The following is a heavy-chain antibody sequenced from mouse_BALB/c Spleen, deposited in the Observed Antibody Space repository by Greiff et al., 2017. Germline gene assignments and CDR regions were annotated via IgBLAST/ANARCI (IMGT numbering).Heavy chain of an antibody. Sequence: VQLKESGPGLVQPSQSLSITCTVSGFSLTSYGVHWVRQSPGKGLEWLGVIWSGGSTDYNAAFISRLSISKDNSKSQVFFKMNSLQADDTAIYYCARNPHYYGSSYYAMDYWGQGTSVTVSS. CDR3: ARNPHYYGSSYYAMDY. D-gene: IGHD1-1*01. J-gene: IGHJ4*01. CDR2: IWSGGST. V-gene: IGHV2-4-1*01. CDR1: GFSLTSYG.